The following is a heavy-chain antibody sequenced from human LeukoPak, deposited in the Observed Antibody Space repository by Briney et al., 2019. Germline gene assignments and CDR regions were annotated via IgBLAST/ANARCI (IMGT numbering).Heavy chain of an antibody. V-gene: IGHV4-39*01. J-gene: IGHJ4*02. Sequence: SETLSLTCTVSGVSISSSNSYWGWIRQPPGKGLEWIGSIYYSGNTYYNASLKSQVSIAIDTSKNQFSLRLTSVAAADTAVYYCARQTGSGLFILPGGQGTPVTVSS. CDR2: IYYSGNT. CDR3: ARQTGSGLFILP. CDR1: GVSISSSNSY. D-gene: IGHD3/OR15-3a*01.